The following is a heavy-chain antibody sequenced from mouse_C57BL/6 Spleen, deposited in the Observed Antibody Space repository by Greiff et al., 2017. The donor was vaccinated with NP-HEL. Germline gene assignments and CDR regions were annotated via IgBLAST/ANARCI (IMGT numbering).Heavy chain of an antibody. D-gene: IGHD1-1*01. CDR1: GYSFTGYY. J-gene: IGHJ4*01. CDR2: INPSTGGT. V-gene: IGHV1-42*01. CDR3: AILKGLGYGSRIAMDY. Sequence: EVKLQESGPELVKPGASVKISCKASGYSFTGYYMNWVKQSPEKSLEWIGEINPSTGGTTYNQKFKAKATLTVDKSSSTAYMQLKSLTSEDSAVYYCAILKGLGYGSRIAMDYWGQGTSVTVSS.